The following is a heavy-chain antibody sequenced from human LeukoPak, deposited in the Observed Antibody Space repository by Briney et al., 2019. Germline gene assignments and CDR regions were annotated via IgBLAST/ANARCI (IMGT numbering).Heavy chain of an antibody. J-gene: IGHJ3*01. Sequence: GGSLRLSCAASGFTFSNYWMTWVRQGPGKGLEWVANIKPGGNEKYYVDSVKGRFTITRDNVKNSPYLQMNSLRAEDTAIYYCATFRFLGTWGQGTMVTVST. CDR1: GFTFSNYW. CDR2: IKPGGNEK. D-gene: IGHD3-3*01. CDR3: ATFRFLGT. V-gene: IGHV3-7*03.